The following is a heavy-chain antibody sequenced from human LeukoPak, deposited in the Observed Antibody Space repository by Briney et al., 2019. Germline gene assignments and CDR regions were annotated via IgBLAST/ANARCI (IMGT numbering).Heavy chain of an antibody. CDR3: ARGPPPYYDILTGYYKSDNWFDP. CDR1: GYTFTSYG. V-gene: IGHV1-8*01. D-gene: IGHD3-9*01. J-gene: IGHJ5*02. CDR2: MNPNSGNT. Sequence: GASVKVSCKASGYTFTSYGINWVRQATGQGLEWMGWMNPNSGNTGYAQKFQGRVTMTRNTSISTAYMELSSLRSEDTAVYYCARGPPPYYDILTGYYKSDNWFDPWGQGTLVTVSS.